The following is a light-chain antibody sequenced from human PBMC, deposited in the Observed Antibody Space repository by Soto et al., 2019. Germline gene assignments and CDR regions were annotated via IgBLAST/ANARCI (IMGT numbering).Light chain of an antibody. CDR1: HNVDIY. V-gene: IGKV3-11*01. Sequence: EVVLTQSPDILSLSPGERATLSCRTSHNVDIYVAWYQQKPGQAPRLLIYDASIRDTGIPTRFSGSGSGTDCTLSIISLEPEGFAFYYCLRRKHWPPRTFSGGAKVEIK. J-gene: IGKJ4*01. CDR3: LRRKHWPPRT. CDR2: DAS.